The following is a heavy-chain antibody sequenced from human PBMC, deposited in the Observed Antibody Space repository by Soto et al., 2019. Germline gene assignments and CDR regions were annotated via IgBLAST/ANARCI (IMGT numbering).Heavy chain of an antibody. CDR1: GFTFSSYG. J-gene: IGHJ6*02. D-gene: IGHD6-19*01. Sequence: PGGSLRLSCAASGFTFSSYGMHWVRQAPGKGLEWVAVIWYDGSNKYYADSVKGRFTISRDNSKNTLYLQMNSLRAEDTAVYYCGRDPHSSGWLMDYYYGMDVWGQGTTVTVSS. CDR2: IWYDGSNK. V-gene: IGHV3-33*01. CDR3: GRDPHSSGWLMDYYYGMDV.